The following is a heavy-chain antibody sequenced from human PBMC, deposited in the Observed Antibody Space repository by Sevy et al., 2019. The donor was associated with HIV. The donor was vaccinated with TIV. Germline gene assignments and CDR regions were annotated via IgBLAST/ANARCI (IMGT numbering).Heavy chain of an antibody. V-gene: IGHV3-15*01. CDR3: ITVGFGQRGSDGFDI. D-gene: IGHD2-15*01. CDR1: GFTFSIIY. CDR2: MKSKTDGGTT. J-gene: IGHJ3*02. Sequence: GGSLRLSCAASGFTFSIIYMNWVRQSPGKGLEWVGRMKSKTDGGTTYYAAHVKDRFTMSIDDSNNTLYMQMTSLKADVTAVYYCITVGFGQRGSDGFDIWGQGTMVTVSS.